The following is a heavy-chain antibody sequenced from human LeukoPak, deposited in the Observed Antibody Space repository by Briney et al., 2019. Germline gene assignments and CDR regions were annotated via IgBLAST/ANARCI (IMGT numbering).Heavy chain of an antibody. Sequence: PGGSLRLSCAASGFTFSSYWMSWVRQAPGKGLEWVADIKQDGSEKYYVDSVKGRFTISRDNAKNSLYLQMNSLRAEDTAVYYCARDRLPCDFWSGYMYYYYYYYMDVWGKGTTVTVSS. D-gene: IGHD3-3*01. V-gene: IGHV3-7*01. CDR3: ARDRLPCDFWSGYMYYYYYYYMDV. CDR1: GFTFSSYW. J-gene: IGHJ6*03. CDR2: IKQDGSEK.